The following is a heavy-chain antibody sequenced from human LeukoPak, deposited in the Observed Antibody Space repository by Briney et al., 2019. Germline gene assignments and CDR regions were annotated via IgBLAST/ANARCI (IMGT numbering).Heavy chain of an antibody. J-gene: IGHJ5*02. V-gene: IGHV5-51*04. D-gene: IGHD2/OR15-2a*01. Sequence: GESLKISCKGSGYAFTSNWIAWVRQLSGKGLEWMGIIYLGDSDTRYSPSFQGQVTISADKPINTAYLQWSSLKASDTAMYYCAFSTAGWFDPWGQGTLVTVSS. CDR3: AFSTAGWFDP. CDR1: GYAFTSNW. CDR2: IYLGDSDT.